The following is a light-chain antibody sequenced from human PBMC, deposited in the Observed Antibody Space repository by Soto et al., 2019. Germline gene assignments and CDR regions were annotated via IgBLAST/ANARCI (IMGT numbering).Light chain of an antibody. J-gene: IGLJ2*01. CDR2: DVS. CDR3: FSYAGSSTLGV. CDR1: SSDVGGYNY. V-gene: IGLV2-11*01. Sequence: QAVVTQPRSVSGSPGQSVTISCTGTSSDVGGYNYVSWYQHHPGKAPKLMIYDVSKRPSGVPDRFSGSKSGNTASLTISGLQAEDEADYHCFSYAGSSTLGVFGGGTQLTVL.